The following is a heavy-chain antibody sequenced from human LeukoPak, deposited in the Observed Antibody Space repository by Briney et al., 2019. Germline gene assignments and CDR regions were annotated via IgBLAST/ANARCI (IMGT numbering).Heavy chain of an antibody. Sequence: GGSLRLSCAASGFIFSSYSMNWVRQAPGKGLEWVAVISYDGSNKYYADSVKGRFTISRDNSKNTLYLQMNSLRAEDTAVYYCWFYGSGSYVFDYWGQGTLVTVSS. J-gene: IGHJ4*02. V-gene: IGHV3-30*03. D-gene: IGHD3-10*01. CDR1: GFIFSSYS. CDR3: WFYGSGSYVFDY. CDR2: ISYDGSNK.